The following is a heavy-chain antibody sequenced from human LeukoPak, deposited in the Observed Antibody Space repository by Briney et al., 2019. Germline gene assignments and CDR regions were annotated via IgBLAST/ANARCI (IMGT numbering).Heavy chain of an antibody. V-gene: IGHV7-4-1*02. CDR3: ARETFPTFYYYYYMDV. CDR1: GYTFTSYA. Sequence: GASVKVSCKASGYTFTSYAMNWVRQAPGQGLERMGWINTNTGNPTYAQGFTGRFVFSLDTSVSTAYLQISSLKAEDTAVYYCARETFPTFYYYYYMDVWGKGTTVTVSS. CDR2: INTNTGNP. D-gene: IGHD2/OR15-2a*01. J-gene: IGHJ6*03.